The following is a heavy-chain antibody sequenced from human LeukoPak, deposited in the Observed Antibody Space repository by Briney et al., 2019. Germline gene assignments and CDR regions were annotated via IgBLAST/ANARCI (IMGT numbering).Heavy chain of an antibody. J-gene: IGHJ4*02. Sequence: VASVKVSCKASGGTFSNSVISWVRQAPGQGLEWMGGIIPIFGTANYAQKFQGRVTITADESTSTAYMELSTLRSEDTAIYYCARGGTTFDYWGQGTLVTVSS. D-gene: IGHD3-16*01. CDR1: GGTFSNSV. CDR2: IIPIFGTA. V-gene: IGHV1-69*13. CDR3: ARGGTTFDY.